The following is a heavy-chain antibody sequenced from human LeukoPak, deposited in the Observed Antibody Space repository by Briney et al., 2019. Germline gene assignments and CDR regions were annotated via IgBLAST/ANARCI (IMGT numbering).Heavy chain of an antibody. J-gene: IGHJ3*02. CDR2: ISSSGSTI. D-gene: IGHD5-12*01. CDR3: ATLVGLPGHFDAFDI. CDR1: GFTFSDYY. Sequence: GGSLRLSCAASGFTFSDYYMSWIRQAPGKGLEWVSYISSSGSTIYYADSVKGRFTISRDNAKNSLYLQMNSLRAEDTAVYYCATLVGLPGHFDAFDIWGQGTMVTVSS. V-gene: IGHV3-11*01.